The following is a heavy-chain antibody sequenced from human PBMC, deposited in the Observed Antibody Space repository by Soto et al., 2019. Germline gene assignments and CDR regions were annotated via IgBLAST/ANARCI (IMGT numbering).Heavy chain of an antibody. V-gene: IGHV3-15*07. J-gene: IGHJ4*02. Sequence: EVQLVESGGGLVKPGGSLRLSCAASGFTFSNAWMNWVRQAPGKGLEWVGRIKSKTDGGTTDYAAPVKGRFTISRDDSKNTLYLQMNSLKTEATAVYYCTTEEGWATPFDYWGQGTLVTVSS. CDR3: TTEEGWATPFDY. D-gene: IGHD2-15*01. CDR2: IKSKTDGGTT. CDR1: GFTFSNAW.